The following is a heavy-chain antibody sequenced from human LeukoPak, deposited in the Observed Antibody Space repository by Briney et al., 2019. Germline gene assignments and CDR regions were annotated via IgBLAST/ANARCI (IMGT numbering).Heavy chain of an antibody. Sequence: SVKVSCKASGRTFSSYTISWVRRSPGQGLGWLGRIIPILVIANYAQKFQGRVTINTDKYTSTAYMELSSLRSEDTAVYYCARDYYDSSGFWFDHWGQGTLVTVSS. CDR1: GRTFSSYT. J-gene: IGHJ5*02. V-gene: IGHV1-69*04. CDR2: IIPILVIA. CDR3: ARDYYDSSGFWFDH. D-gene: IGHD3-22*01.